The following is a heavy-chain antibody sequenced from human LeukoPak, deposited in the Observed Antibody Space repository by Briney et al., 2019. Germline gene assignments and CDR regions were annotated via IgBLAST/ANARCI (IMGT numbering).Heavy chain of an antibody. Sequence: GGSLRLSCAASGFTFSSYAMHWVRQAPGKGLEYVSAISSNGGSTYYANSVKGRFTISRDNSKNTLYLQMNSLRAEDTAVYYCAKAHHNYVWGSYRLIYYYYYMDVWGKGTTVTVSS. J-gene: IGHJ6*03. CDR1: GFTFSSYA. V-gene: IGHV3-64*01. D-gene: IGHD3-16*02. CDR3: AKAHHNYVWGSYRLIYYYYYMDV. CDR2: ISSNGGST.